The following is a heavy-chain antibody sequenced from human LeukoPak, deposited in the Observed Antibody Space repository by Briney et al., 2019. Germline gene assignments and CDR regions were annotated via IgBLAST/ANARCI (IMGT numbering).Heavy chain of an antibody. CDR3: ARDRVGATSGNWFDP. J-gene: IGHJ5*02. V-gene: IGHV4-39*07. CDR1: GGSISSSSYY. Sequence: SETLSLTCTVSGGSISSSSYYWGWIRQPPGKGLEWIGSIYYSGSTYYNPSLKSRVTISVDTSKNQFSLKLSSVTAADTAVYYCARDRVGATSGNWFDPWGQGTLVTVSS. D-gene: IGHD1-26*01. CDR2: IYYSGST.